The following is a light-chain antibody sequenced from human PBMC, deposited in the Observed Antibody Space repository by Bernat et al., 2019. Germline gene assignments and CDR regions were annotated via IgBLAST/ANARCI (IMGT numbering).Light chain of an antibody. Sequence: ELVLTQSPATLSLSPGERATLSCRASQSVSSYLAWYQQKPGQAPRLLIYDASNRATGIPARFSGSGSGTDFTLTISSLEPEDFAVYYCKQRSNWPYAFGQGTRLGI. J-gene: IGKJ5*01. CDR3: KQRSNWPYA. CDR1: QSVSSY. V-gene: IGKV3-11*01. CDR2: DAS.